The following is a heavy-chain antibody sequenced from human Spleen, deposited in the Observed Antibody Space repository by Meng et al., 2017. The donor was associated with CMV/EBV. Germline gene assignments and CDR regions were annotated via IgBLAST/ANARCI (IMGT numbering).Heavy chain of an antibody. Sequence: SETLSLTCTISGASIISSSYYWGWIRQPPGEGLEWIGSMYYTGSTYYNPSLKSRVTISADTSRIQFSLKLTSVTAADTAVYYCARSGIIGLYYQNWFDPWGQGTLVTVSS. J-gene: IGHJ5*02. CDR1: GASIISSSYY. CDR3: ARSGIIGLYYQNWFDP. D-gene: IGHD2-2*01. V-gene: IGHV4-39*07. CDR2: MYYTGST.